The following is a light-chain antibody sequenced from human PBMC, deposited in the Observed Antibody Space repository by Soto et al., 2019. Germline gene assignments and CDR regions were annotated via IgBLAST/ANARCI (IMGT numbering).Light chain of an antibody. CDR2: AAS. V-gene: IGKV1-27*01. J-gene: IGKJ1*01. CDR3: QKYNSPPRT. Sequence: DIQMTQSPSSLSASVGDRVTITCRARQGISNFLAWYQQKPGKVPKLLIYAASTLQSGVPSRFSGSGSGTDFTLTISSLQHEDVATYYCQKYNSPPRTFGQGTKVEIK. CDR1: QGISNF.